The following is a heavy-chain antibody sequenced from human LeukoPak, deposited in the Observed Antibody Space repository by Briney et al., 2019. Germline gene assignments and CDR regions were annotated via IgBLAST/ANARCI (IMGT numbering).Heavy chain of an antibody. D-gene: IGHD3-3*01. CDR1: GGSISSYY. Sequence: PSETLSLTCTVSGGSISSYYWSWIRQPPGKGLEWIGYIYYSGSTNYNPSLKSRVTISVDTSKNQFSLKLSSVTAADTAVYYCARITYYGFWSGTTDLGYFDYWGQGTLVTVSS. CDR3: ARITYYGFWSGTTDLGYFDY. J-gene: IGHJ4*02. CDR2: IYYSGST. V-gene: IGHV4-59*01.